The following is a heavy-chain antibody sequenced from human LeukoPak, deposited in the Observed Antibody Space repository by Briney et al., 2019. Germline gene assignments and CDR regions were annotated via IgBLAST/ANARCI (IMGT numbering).Heavy chain of an antibody. J-gene: IGHJ4*02. CDR1: GYTFTSYG. CDR3: ARGNLLLWFGEPQAPDY. V-gene: IGHV1-18*01. D-gene: IGHD3-10*01. CDR2: ISTYNGNT. Sequence: GASVKVSCKASGYTFTSYGISWVRQAPGQGLEWLGWISTYNGNTNYAQKLQGRVTMTTDTSTSTAYMELRSLRSDDTAVYYCARGNLLLWFGEPQAPDYWGQGTLVTVSS.